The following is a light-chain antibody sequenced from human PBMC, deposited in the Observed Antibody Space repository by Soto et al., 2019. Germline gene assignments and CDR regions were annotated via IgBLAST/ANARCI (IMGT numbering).Light chain of an antibody. CDR3: QQYESWPYT. V-gene: IGKV3-15*01. CDR1: QSVRSN. Sequence: EIVMTQSPVTLSVSPGERATLSCRASQSVRSNLAWYQQKRGRAPSLLIYGASTRATGIPARFSVSGSGTEFTLTISSLQSADFAVYYCQQYESWPYTFGQGTKLEIK. J-gene: IGKJ2*01. CDR2: GAS.